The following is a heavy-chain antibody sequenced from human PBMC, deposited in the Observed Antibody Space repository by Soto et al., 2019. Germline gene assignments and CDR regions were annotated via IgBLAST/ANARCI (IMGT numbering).Heavy chain of an antibody. CDR2: IYYSGST. CDR3: ARGVVGYNWFDP. Sequence: SETLSLTCTVSGGSISSYYWSWIRQPLGKGLEWIGYIYYSGSTNYNPSLKSRVTISEGTAKNQFYLKLSSVTTADTAVYYCARGVVGYNWFDPWGQGTLVTVSS. CDR1: GGSISSYY. V-gene: IGHV4-59*01. D-gene: IGHD3-3*01. J-gene: IGHJ5*02.